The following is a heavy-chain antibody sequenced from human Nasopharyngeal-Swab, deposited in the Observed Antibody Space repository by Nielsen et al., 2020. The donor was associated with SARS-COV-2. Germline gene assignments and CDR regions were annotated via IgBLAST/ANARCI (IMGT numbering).Heavy chain of an antibody. CDR2: ISAYNGNT. D-gene: IGHD2-2*01. CDR3: ARDCSTSSCHLV. V-gene: IGHV1-18*01. CDR1: GYTFTSYG. Sequence: ASVKVFCKASGYTFTSYGISWVRQAPGQGLEWMGWISAYNGNTNYAQKLQGRVTMTTDTSTSTAYMELSSLRSDDTAVYYCARDCSTSSCHLVWGQGTLVTVSS. J-gene: IGHJ4*02.